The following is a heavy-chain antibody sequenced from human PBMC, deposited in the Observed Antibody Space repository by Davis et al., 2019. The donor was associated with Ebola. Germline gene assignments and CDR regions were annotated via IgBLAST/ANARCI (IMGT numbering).Heavy chain of an antibody. CDR2: TYYRSKWYN. D-gene: IGHD3-10*01. CDR3: ARDLNHYYGSGSYYDYYYGMDV. CDR1: GDSVSSNSAA. Sequence: MPSETLSLTCAISGDSVSSNSAAWNWIRQSPSRGLEWLGRTYYRSKWYNDYAVSVKSRITINPDTSKNQFSLQLNSVTPEDTAVYYCARDLNHYYGSGSYYDYYYGMDVWGKGTTVTVSS. J-gene: IGHJ6*04. V-gene: IGHV6-1*01.